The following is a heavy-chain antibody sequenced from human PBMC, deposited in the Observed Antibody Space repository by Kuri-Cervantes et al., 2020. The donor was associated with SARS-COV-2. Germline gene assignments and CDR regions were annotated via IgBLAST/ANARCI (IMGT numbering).Heavy chain of an antibody. CDR2: ISYDGSDN. CDR1: GFTFSSYG. Sequence: GGSLRLSCAASGFTFSSYGMHWVRQAPGKGLEWVAVISYDGSDNYYADSVKGRFTISRDNAKNSLYLKMNSLRAEDTAFYYCAKHPKLQGHFDLWGRGTLVTVSS. V-gene: IGHV3-30*18. J-gene: IGHJ2*01. CDR3: AKHPKLQGHFDL.